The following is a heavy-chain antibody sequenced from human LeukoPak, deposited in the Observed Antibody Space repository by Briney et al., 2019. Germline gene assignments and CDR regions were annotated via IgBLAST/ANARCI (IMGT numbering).Heavy chain of an antibody. CDR3: ARDRTYYDILTHDWYFDL. V-gene: IGHV3-66*01. D-gene: IGHD3-9*01. Sequence: PGGSLRLSCTASGFTFNNAWMSWVRQAPGKGLEWVSVIYSGGSTYYADSVKGRFTISRDNSKNTLYLQMNSLRAEDTAVYYCARDRTYYDILTHDWYFDLWGRGTLVTVSS. CDR2: IYSGGST. J-gene: IGHJ2*01. CDR1: GFTFNNAW.